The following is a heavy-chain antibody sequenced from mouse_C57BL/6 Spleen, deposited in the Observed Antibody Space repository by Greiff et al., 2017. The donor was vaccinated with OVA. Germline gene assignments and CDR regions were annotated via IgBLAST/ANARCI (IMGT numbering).Heavy chain of an antibody. J-gene: IGHJ4*01. Sequence: QVQLQQSGPGLVAPSQSLSITCTVSGFSLTSYAISWVRQPPGKGLEWLGVLWTGGGTNYNSALKSRLSLSKDNSKSQVFLKMNRLQTDDTARYYCARNKDRGYDYEIAYYYAMDYWGQGTSVTVSS. CDR2: LWTGGGT. V-gene: IGHV2-9-1*01. D-gene: IGHD2-4*01. CDR3: ARNKDRGYDYEIAYYYAMDY. CDR1: GFSLTSYA.